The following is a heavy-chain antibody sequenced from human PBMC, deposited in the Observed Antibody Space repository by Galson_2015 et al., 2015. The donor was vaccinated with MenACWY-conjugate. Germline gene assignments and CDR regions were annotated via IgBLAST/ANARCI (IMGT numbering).Heavy chain of an antibody. CDR2: IKGDGSVT. J-gene: IGHJ3*01. CDR1: GFTFSNYW. CDR3: ARDLTPYSSVWLDAFDF. D-gene: IGHD6-19*01. V-gene: IGHV3-7*03. Sequence: SLRLSCAASGFTFSNYWMTWVRQAPGKGLEWVANIKGDGSVTHYVESVEGRFTISRDNAKNSLHLQMNNLRAEDTATYYCARDLTPYSSVWLDAFDFWGQGTMVFVSS.